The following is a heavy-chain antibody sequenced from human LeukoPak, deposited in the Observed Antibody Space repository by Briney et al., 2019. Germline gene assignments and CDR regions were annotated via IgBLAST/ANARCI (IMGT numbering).Heavy chain of an antibody. Sequence: GGSLRLSCAASGFTFSSYSMNWVRQAPGKGLEWVSYISSSSSTIYYADSVKGRFTISRDNSKNTLYLQMNSLRAEDTAVYYCAGSWHSPYYFDYWGQGTLVTVSS. J-gene: IGHJ4*02. CDR1: GFTFSSYS. CDR2: ISSSSSTI. V-gene: IGHV3-48*01. CDR3: AGSWHSPYYFDY. D-gene: IGHD6-13*01.